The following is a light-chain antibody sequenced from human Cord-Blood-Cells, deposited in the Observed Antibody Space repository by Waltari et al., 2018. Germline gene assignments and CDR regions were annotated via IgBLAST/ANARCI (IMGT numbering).Light chain of an antibody. CDR2: EVS. Sequence: QSALTQPPSASGSPGQSVTISCTGTSSDVGGYNYVSWYQQHPGKAPKLMIYEVSKRPSGAPNRFSGSKSGNTASLTVSGLQAEDEADYYCSSYAGSNKLVVFGGGTKLTVL. CDR1: SSDVGGYNY. J-gene: IGLJ2*01. V-gene: IGLV2-8*01. CDR3: SSYAGSNKLVV.